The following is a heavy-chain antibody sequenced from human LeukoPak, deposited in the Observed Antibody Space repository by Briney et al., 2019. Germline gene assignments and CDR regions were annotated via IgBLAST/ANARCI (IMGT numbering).Heavy chain of an antibody. Sequence: ASVKVSCKASGYTFTSYDINWVRQATGQGLEWMGGMNPNSGNTGYAQKFQGRVTMTRNTSISTAYMELSSLRSEDTAVYYCVRVGYGSGSYYNVVGYYYYYYMDVWGKGTTVTVSS. D-gene: IGHD3-10*01. CDR1: GYTFTSYD. V-gene: IGHV1-8*01. CDR2: MNPNSGNT. CDR3: VRVGYGSGSYYNVVGYYYYYYMDV. J-gene: IGHJ6*03.